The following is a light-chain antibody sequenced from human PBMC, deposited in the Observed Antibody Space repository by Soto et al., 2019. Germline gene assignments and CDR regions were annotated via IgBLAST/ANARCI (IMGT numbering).Light chain of an antibody. J-gene: IGKJ1*01. CDR3: QQCGSSPS. Sequence: EIVLTQSPGTLSLSPGERATLSFRASQSVSSSYLAWYQQKPGQAPRLLIYDTSSRATGIPDRFSGSGSGKDFTLAISRLEPEDFAVYYCQQCGSSPSFGQGTKVELK. V-gene: IGKV3-20*01. CDR2: DTS. CDR1: QSVSSSY.